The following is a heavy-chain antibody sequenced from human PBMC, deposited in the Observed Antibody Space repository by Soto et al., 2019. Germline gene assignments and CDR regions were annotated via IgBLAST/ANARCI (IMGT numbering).Heavy chain of an antibody. CDR1: GFTFSSYS. D-gene: IGHD3-16*01. Sequence: GGSLRLSCAASGFTFSSYSMNWVRQAPGKGLEWVSSVSSNNDYIYYADSVKGRFTISRDNAKNSLYLQMNSLRAEDTAVYYCARHSYGNYYYYMDVWGKGTTVTVSS. CDR2: VSSNNDYI. J-gene: IGHJ6*03. V-gene: IGHV3-21*01. CDR3: ARHSYGNYYYYMDV.